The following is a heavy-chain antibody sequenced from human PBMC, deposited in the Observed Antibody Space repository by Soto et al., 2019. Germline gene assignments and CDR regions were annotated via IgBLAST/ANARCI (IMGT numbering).Heavy chain of an antibody. CDR1: GYTFTSYG. Sequence: SVKVSCKASGYTFTSYGISWVRQAPGQGLEWMGWISAYNGNTNYAQKLQGRVTMTTDTSTSTAYMELRSLRSDDTAVYYCASAPCGGDYYFYYYYGMDVWGQGTTVTVSS. CDR3: ASAPCGGDYYFYYYYGMDV. J-gene: IGHJ6*02. D-gene: IGHD2-21*02. CDR2: ISAYNGNT. V-gene: IGHV1-18*04.